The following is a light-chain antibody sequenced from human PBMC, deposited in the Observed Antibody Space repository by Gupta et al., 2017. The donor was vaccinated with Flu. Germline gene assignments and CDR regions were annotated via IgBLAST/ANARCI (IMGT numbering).Light chain of an antibody. CDR1: QSVLYSSNNKNY. V-gene: IGKV4-1*01. CDR2: WAS. J-gene: IGKJ2*01. CDR3: QQYYSTPRT. Sequence: DIVMPQSPDSLAVSLGERSPTHCKSSQSVLYSSNNKNYLAWYQQKPGQPPKLLIYWASTRESGVPDRFSGSGSGTDFTLTISSLQAEDVAVYYCQQYYSTPRTFGQGTKLEIK.